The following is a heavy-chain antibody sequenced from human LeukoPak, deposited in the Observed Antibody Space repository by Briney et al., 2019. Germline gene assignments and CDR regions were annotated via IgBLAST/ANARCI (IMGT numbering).Heavy chain of an antibody. D-gene: IGHD1-26*01. Sequence: SGGSLRLSCAAPGFTFSKAWMSWVRQAPGKGLEWVGRLKSKTDGGTTDYAAPVKGRFTMSTDDSKNTLYLQMNTLKTEDTAVYFCAAGVGTTDFDYWGQGTLVTVSS. CDR2: LKSKTDGGTT. J-gene: IGHJ4*02. V-gene: IGHV3-15*01. CDR3: AAGVGTTDFDY. CDR1: GFTFSKAW.